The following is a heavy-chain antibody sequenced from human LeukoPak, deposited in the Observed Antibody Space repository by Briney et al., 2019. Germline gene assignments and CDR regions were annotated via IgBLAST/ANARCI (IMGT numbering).Heavy chain of an antibody. Sequence: ASVTVSFKASGYTFTSYAMNWVRQAPGQGLEWMGWINTNTGNPTYAQGFTGRFVFSLDTSVSTAYLQISSLKAEDTAVYYCARPNEDDAFDIWGQGTMVTVSS. CDR3: ARPNEDDAFDI. D-gene: IGHD1-1*01. V-gene: IGHV7-4-1*02. CDR2: INTNTGNP. J-gene: IGHJ3*02. CDR1: GYTFTSYA.